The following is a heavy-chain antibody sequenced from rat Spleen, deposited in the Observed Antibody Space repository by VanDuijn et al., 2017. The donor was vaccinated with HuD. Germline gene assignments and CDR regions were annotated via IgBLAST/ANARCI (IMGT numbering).Heavy chain of an antibody. CDR2: ISTGGDDT. J-gene: IGHJ3*01. D-gene: IGHD4-3*01. V-gene: IGHV5-25*01. Sequence: EVQLVESDGGLVQPGRSLKLSCVASGFIFSDHYVAWVRQAPTKGLEWVASISTGGDDTYYRDSVKGRFTISRDDEESTLYLQMDSLRSEDTATYFCARLGGLRNWFAYWGQGTLVTVSS. CDR1: GFIFSDHY. CDR3: ARLGGLRNWFAY.